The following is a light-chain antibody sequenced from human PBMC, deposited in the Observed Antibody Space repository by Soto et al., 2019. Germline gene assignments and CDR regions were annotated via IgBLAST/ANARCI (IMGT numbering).Light chain of an antibody. J-gene: IGKJ2*01. V-gene: IGKV3-15*01. CDR3: HQYDAPVA. Sequence: EVVMTQSPATLSLSPGEGATLSCRSSQSVGSKLAWYQQKTGQAPRLRFYGATTRATGVPARLSGGGSGTAFTLSISSLQSEDSAVSFCHQYDAPVAFGQGTTLDIK. CDR2: GAT. CDR1: QSVGSK.